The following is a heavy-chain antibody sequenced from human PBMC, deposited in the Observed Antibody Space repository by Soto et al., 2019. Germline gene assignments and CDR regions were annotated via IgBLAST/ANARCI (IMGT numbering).Heavy chain of an antibody. CDR1: GFTFENHA. Sequence: HPGGSLRLSCAASGFTFENHAVHWVRQVPGKGLEWVAGINWNSDKIGYADSVKGRFTISRDNAKNSLYLQVNSLRPEDTALYFCAKDSGSSWSEYLRYCGQGTLVTVYS. CDR3: AKDSGSSWSEYLRY. D-gene: IGHD6-13*01. V-gene: IGHV3-9*01. CDR2: INWNSDKI. J-gene: IGHJ4*02.